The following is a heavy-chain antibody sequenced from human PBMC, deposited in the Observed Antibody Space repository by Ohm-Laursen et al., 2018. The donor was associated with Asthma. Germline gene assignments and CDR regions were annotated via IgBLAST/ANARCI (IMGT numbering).Heavy chain of an antibody. CDR2: ISTASNFI. V-gene: IGHV3-21*01. D-gene: IGHD1-26*01. CDR3: ARIGPEWELPGREYSLHH. J-gene: IGHJ1*01. Sequence: SLSLSCAASGYTFSRYSIHWVRQVPGKGLEWVASISTASNFIYYADSVRGRFTTSRDNAKNSVYLQMNSLRAEDTALYYCARIGPEWELPGREYSLHHWGQGTQVTVSS. CDR1: GYTFSRYS.